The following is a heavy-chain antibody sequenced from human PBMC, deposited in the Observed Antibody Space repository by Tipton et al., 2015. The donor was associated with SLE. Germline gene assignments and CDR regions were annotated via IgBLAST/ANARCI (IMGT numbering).Heavy chain of an antibody. J-gene: IGHJ6*02. D-gene: IGHD3-10*01. CDR2: ISYDGSNK. V-gene: IGHV3-30*19. Sequence: SLRLSCAASGFNFRSYGMHWVRQAPGKGLEWVAVISYDGSNKYYADSVKGRFTISRDNSKNTLYLQMNSLRAEDTAVYYCARRVGSYYGMDVWGQGTTVTVSS. CDR3: ARRVGSYYGMDV. CDR1: GFNFRSYG.